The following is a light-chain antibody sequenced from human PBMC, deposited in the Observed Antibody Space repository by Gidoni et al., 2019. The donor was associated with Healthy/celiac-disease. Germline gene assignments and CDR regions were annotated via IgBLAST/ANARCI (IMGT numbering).Light chain of an antibody. CDR3: MQALQTPPT. J-gene: IGKJ1*01. CDR2: LGS. Sequence: DIVMTQSPLSLPVTPGEPASISCRSSQSLLHSNGYNYLDWYLQKPGQSPQLLIYLGSNRASGVPDRFSGRGSGTDFTLKISRVEAEDVGVYYCMQALQTPPTFXXXTKVEIK. CDR1: QSLLHSNGYNY. V-gene: IGKV2-28*01.